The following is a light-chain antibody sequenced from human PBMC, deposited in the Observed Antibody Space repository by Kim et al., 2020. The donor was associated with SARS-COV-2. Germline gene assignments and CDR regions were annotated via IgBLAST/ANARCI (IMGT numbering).Light chain of an antibody. CDR3: QQSYSTPYT. V-gene: IGKV1-39*01. J-gene: IGKJ2*01. Sequence: DIQMTQSPSSLSASVGDRVTITCRASQSISSYLNWYQQKPGKAPKLLIYAASSLQGGVPSRFSGSGSGTDFTLTISSLQPEDFATYYCQQSYSTPYTFGQGTSWRS. CDR1: QSISSY. CDR2: AAS.